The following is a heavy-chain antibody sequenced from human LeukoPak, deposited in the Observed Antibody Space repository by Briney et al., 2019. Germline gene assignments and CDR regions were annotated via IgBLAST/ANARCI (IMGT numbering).Heavy chain of an antibody. CDR2: IYYSGST. D-gene: IGHD3-10*01. CDR3: ARARITVFRGVIWYFDL. Sequence: PSETLSLTCTVSGGSISNGGYYWNRIRQHPGKDLEWIGYIYYSGSTYYNPSLKSPVTISVDTSKNQFSLKLSSVTAADTAVYYCARARITVFRGVIWYFDLWGRGTLVTVSS. V-gene: IGHV4-31*01. CDR1: GGSISNGGYY. J-gene: IGHJ2*01.